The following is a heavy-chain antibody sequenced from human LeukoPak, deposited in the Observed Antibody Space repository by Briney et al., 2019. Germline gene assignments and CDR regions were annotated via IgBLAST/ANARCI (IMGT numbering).Heavy chain of an antibody. V-gene: IGHV3-21*01. J-gene: IGHJ4*02. CDR3: ARDLTTVVTIDY. Sequence: GGSLRLSCAASGFTFSSYSMNWVRQAPGKGLEWVSSISSSSSYIYYADSVKGRFTISRDNAKNSLYLQMNSLRAEDTVVYYCARDLTTVVTIDYWGQGTLVTVSS. CDR2: ISSSSSYI. CDR1: GFTFSSYS. D-gene: IGHD4-23*01.